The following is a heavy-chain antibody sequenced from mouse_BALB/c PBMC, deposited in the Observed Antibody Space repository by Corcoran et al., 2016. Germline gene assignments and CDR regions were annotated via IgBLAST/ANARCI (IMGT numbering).Heavy chain of an antibody. V-gene: IGHV9-3-1*01. Sequence: QIPLVQSGPELKKPGETVKISCKASGYTFTNYGMNWVKQAPGKGLKWMGWINTYTGEPTYADDFKGRFAFSLETSASTAYLQINNLKNEDTATYFCASPIYDGYYVRFAYWGQGTLVTVSA. CDR1: GYTFTNYG. CDR2: INTYTGEP. J-gene: IGHJ3*01. D-gene: IGHD2-3*01. CDR3: ASPIYDGYYVRFAY.